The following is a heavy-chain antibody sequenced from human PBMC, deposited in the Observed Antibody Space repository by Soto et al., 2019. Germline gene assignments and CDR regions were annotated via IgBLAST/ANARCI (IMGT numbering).Heavy chain of an antibody. Sequence: QVQLVQSGAEVKKPGASVKVSCKDSGYTFSTYAMHWVRQAPGQRLEWMGWINAGNGNTKYSQKFQGRVTITRDTSASTAYMELSSLRSEDTAMYYCARGIIAAPRIFYYYYMDFWGKGTTVTVSS. V-gene: IGHV1-3*01. CDR2: INAGNGNT. J-gene: IGHJ6*03. D-gene: IGHD6-13*01. CDR3: ARGIIAAPRIFYYYYMDF. CDR1: GYTFSTYA.